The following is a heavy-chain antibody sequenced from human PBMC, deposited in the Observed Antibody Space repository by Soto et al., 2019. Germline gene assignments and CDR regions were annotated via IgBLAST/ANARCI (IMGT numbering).Heavy chain of an antibody. V-gene: IGHV5-51*01. CDR2: IYPCDSDP. CDR1: GYSCTIYC. D-gene: IGHD6-13*01. J-gene: IGHJ6*02. Sequence: GEFLRMWYTGSGYSCTIYCIGLVLQMPGKGLDGMGIIYPCDSDPIYSPSFQGQVTISADKSIGTAYLQWNSLKASDTAMYYCARHKSSSWYPDYYSYYGMDVWGQGTTVTVSS. CDR3: ARHKSSSWYPDYYSYYGMDV.